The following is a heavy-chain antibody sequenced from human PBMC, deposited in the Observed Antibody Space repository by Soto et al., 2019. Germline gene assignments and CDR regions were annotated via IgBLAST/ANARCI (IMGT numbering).Heavy chain of an antibody. D-gene: IGHD4-17*01. CDR2: IYHSGSP. CDR1: GGSISSGGYT. J-gene: IGHJ6*02. V-gene: IGHV4-30-2*01. CDR3: RRAHYGDYGYGIDV. Sequence: PSESLSLTCAVSGGSISSGGYTWSWIRQPPGKGLEWIGYIYHSGSPYYNPSLKSRVTISVDRSKNQFSLKLSSVTAADTAVYYCRRAHYGDYGYGIDVWGQGTTVTVSS.